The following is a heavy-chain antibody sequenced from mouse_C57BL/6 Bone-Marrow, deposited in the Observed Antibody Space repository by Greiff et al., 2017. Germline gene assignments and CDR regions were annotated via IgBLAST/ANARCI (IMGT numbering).Heavy chain of an antibody. J-gene: IGHJ1*03. CDR1: GFSLRTSGMG. CDR2: IYWDDDK. Sequence: QVTLKVSGPGILQSSQTLSLTCSFSGFSLRTSGMGVSWIRQPSGKGLEWLAHIYWDDDKRYNPSLKSRLTISKDTSRNQVFLKITSVDTADTATYYCARREGYYGSSNWYFDVWGTGTTVTVSS. CDR3: ARREGYYGSSNWYFDV. D-gene: IGHD1-1*01. V-gene: IGHV8-12*01.